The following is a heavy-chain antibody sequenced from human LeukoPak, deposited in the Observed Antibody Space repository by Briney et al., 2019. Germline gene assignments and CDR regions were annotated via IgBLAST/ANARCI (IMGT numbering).Heavy chain of an antibody. V-gene: IGHV1-2*02. CDR1: GSTFTGYY. CDR3: ARAPHTGGGPRRLDY. CDR2: INPNNGGT. Sequence: ASVKVSCKASGSTFTGYYMHWVRQAPGQGPEWMGWINPNNGGTNYAQKFQGRVTMTRDTSISTAYMELSRLRSDDTAVYYCARAPHTGGGPRRLDYWGQGTLVTVSS. D-gene: IGHD2-15*01. J-gene: IGHJ4*02.